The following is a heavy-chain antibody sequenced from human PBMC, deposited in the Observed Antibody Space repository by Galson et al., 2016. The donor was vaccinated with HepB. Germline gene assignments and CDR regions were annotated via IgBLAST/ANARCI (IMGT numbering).Heavy chain of an antibody. CDR2: ISGYNGIR. D-gene: IGHD5-12*01. CDR1: GYIFTNYG. Sequence: SVKVSCKASGYIFTNYGVNWVRQAPGQGLEWMGWISGYNGIRNYAQKLQGRVTMTTDTSTTTAYMELRNLRYDDTAVYYCAREKGSGYDPGDYWGQGTLVTVSS. CDR3: AREKGSGYDPGDY. V-gene: IGHV1-18*01. J-gene: IGHJ4*02.